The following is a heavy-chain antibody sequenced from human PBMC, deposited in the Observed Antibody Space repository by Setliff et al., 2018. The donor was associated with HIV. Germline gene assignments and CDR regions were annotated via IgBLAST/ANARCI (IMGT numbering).Heavy chain of an antibody. V-gene: IGHV1-46*01. CDR1: GYIFTSYY. CDR3: ARDLSISNPYYDILTGPGVY. J-gene: IGHJ4*02. D-gene: IGHD3-9*01. CDR2: VDPSGGST. Sequence: ASVKVSCKASGYIFTSYYMHWLRQVPGQGLEWMGIVDPSGGSTHYAQKFEGRVTMTRDTSTSTVYMELSSLRSEDTAVYYCARDLSISNPYYDILTGPGVYWGQGTLVTVSS.